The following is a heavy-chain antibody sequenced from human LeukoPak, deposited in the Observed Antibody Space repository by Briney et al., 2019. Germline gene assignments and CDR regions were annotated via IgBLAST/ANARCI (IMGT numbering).Heavy chain of an antibody. V-gene: IGHV4-30-2*01. J-gene: IGHJ3*02. CDR1: GGSISSGGYS. CDR2: IYHSGST. CDR3: ASYCSSTSCYIGGSDAFDI. D-gene: IGHD2-2*02. Sequence: SQTLSLTCAVSGGSISSGGYSWSWIRQPPGKGLEWIGYIYHSGSTYYNPSLKSRVAISVDRSKNQFSLKLSSVTAADTAVYYCASYCSSTSCYIGGSDAFDIWGQGTMVTVSS.